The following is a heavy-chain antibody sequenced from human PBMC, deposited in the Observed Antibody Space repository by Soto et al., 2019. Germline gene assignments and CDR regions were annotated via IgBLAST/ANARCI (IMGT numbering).Heavy chain of an antibody. V-gene: IGHV3-23*01. Sequence: GGSLRLSCKASGFSFSDYAMTWVRQAPGKGLQWVSDISGSGDNTFYAASVKGRFAISRDNSKNVLYLQMNSLSADDAAVYFCAKGRAITVYGVDILFDYRGLGTLVTVS. CDR1: GFSFSDYA. J-gene: IGHJ4*03. CDR2: ISGSGDNT. D-gene: IGHD3-3*01. CDR3: AKGRAITVYGVDILFDY.